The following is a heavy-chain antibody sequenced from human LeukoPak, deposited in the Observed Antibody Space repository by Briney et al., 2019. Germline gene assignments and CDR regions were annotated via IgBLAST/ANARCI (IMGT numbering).Heavy chain of an antibody. V-gene: IGHV1-69*06. Sequence: GASVKVSCKASGGTFSSYAISWVRQAPGQGLEWMGGIIPIFGTANYAQKFQGRVTITADKSTSTAYMELSSLRSEDTAVYYCARTLWFGELRDDYWGQGTLVTVSS. CDR1: GGTFSSYA. J-gene: IGHJ4*02. CDR2: IIPIFGTA. CDR3: ARTLWFGELRDDY. D-gene: IGHD3-10*01.